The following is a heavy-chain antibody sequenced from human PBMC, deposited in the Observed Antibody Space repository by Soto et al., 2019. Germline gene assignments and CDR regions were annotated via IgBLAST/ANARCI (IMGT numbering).Heavy chain of an antibody. Sequence: PGGSLRLSCAASGFMFNTSWMSWVRQAPGKGLEWVANIKEDGSKKYYVDSVKGRFTISRDNTKKSLFLEMNSLTTEDTAAYYCARGFPGYADWKEGDFWGQGTLVTVSS. J-gene: IGHJ4*02. V-gene: IGHV3-7*04. D-gene: IGHD1-1*01. CDR2: IKEDGSKK. CDR3: ARGFPGYADWKEGDF. CDR1: GFMFNTSW.